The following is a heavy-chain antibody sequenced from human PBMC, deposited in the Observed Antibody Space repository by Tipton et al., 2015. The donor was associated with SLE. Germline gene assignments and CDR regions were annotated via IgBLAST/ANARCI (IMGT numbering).Heavy chain of an antibody. CDR2: IYTSGGT. CDR1: GGSISSYY. V-gene: IGHV4-4*07. D-gene: IGHD1-26*01. J-gene: IGHJ3*02. Sequence: TLSLTCTVSGGSISSYYWSWIRQPAGKGLEWIGRIYTSGGTNYNPSLKSRVTMSVDTSKNQFSLKLSSVTAADTAVYYCARSLIGGLWDDAFDIWGRGTMVTGSS. CDR3: ARSLIGGLWDDAFDI.